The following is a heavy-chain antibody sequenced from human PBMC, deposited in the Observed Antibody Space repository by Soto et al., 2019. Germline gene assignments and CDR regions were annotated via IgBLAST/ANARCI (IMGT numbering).Heavy chain of an antibody. V-gene: IGHV1-18*01. Sequence: QVQLVQSGAEVKKPGASVKVSCKASGYTFTSYGISWVRQAPGQGLEWMGWTSAYNANTNYAQKLQGRVTMTTNTSMSTAYMELGSLASDHPAVYFCARSSMVRDLLFDYWGQGTLVTVSS. CDR2: TSAYNANT. D-gene: IGHD3-10*01. CDR1: GYTFTSYG. CDR3: ARSSMVRDLLFDY. J-gene: IGHJ4*02.